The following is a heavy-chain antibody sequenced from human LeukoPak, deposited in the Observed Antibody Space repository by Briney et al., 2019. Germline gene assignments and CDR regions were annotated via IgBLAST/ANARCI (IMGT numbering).Heavy chain of an antibody. V-gene: IGHV6-1*01. D-gene: IGHD2-2*01. CDR2: TYYRSTCSN. J-gene: IGHJ4*02. CDR3: ARLVGDQVVY. Sequence: SQTLSLTCAISGDTVSSNRAAWNWLRQSPSRDLDWLGRTYYRSTCSNDYALSVRSRITINPDNSQYQLSLRLKSVDPEDTAVYYCARLVGDQVVYWGQGTLVTVSS. CDR1: GDTVSSNRAA.